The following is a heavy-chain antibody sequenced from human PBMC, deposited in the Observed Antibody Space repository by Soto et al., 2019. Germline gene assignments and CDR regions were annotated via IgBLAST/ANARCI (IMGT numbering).Heavy chain of an antibody. CDR2: MYYSGSF. CDR1: GASVGTGY. CDR3: ARRYGSAFDF. V-gene: IGHV4-59*02. J-gene: IGHJ3*01. Sequence: SETLSLTCTVSGASVGTGYWSWIRQPPGKGLEWIGFMYYSGSFNYNPSLRSRVPISVDTSKNQFSLKLSSVTAADTAVYYCARRYGSAFDFWGQGAMVTVSS. D-gene: IGHD3-10*01.